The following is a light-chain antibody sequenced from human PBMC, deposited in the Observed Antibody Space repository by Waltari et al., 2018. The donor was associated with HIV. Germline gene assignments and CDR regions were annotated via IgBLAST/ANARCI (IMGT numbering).Light chain of an antibody. CDR2: YDS. CDR3: QLWDSSSDHPV. CDR1: NMGSKR. V-gene: IGLV3-21*04. Sequence: SYVLTQPPSVSVAPGKTARITCGGNNMGSKRVTWYQQKPGQAPVRVIYYDSDRPSGIPERFSGSNSGSTATLTISRVEAGDEADYYCQLWDSSSDHPVFGGGTKLTVL. J-gene: IGLJ3*02.